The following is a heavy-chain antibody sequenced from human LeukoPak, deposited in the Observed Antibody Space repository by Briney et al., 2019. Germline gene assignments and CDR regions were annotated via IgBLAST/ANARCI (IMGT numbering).Heavy chain of an antibody. CDR2: IYHSGST. V-gene: IGHV4-4*02. Sequence: SETLSLTCTVSGGSISSSNWWSWVRQPPGKGLEWIGEIYHSGSTNYNPSLKSRVTISVDKSKNQFSLKLSSVTAADTAVYYCARSIAVAGTGYCYYMDVWGKGTTVTVSS. CDR1: GGSISSSNW. CDR3: ARSIAVAGTGYCYYMDV. D-gene: IGHD6-19*01. J-gene: IGHJ6*03.